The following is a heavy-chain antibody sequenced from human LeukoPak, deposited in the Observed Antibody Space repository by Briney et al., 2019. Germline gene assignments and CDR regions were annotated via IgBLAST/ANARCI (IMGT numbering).Heavy chain of an antibody. V-gene: IGHV1-2*02. D-gene: IGHD3-9*01. CDR1: GYLFTGFY. Sequence: ASVKVSCKTSGYLFTGFYIHWVRQVPGQGLEWMGWMNPNNGDTKSAPKFQGRVAMTRVTSIRTAYMDLSRLRSDDTALYYCASGYYNVYFDYWGQGTLVTVSS. CDR2: MNPNNGDT. J-gene: IGHJ4*02. CDR3: ASGYYNVYFDY.